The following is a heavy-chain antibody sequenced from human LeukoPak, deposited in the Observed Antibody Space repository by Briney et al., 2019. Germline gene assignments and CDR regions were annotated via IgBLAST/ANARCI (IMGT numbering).Heavy chain of an antibody. CDR3: ASGWSLLI. CDR1: GDRVSSHSTA. J-gene: IGHJ3*02. Sequence: SQTLSLTCAISGDRVSSHSTAWNWSRQSPSRGLEWLGTSYYRSKWYNDYAGSVKGRMSINSDTSKNWVSLQLSSVTPEDTAVYYCASGWSLLIWGQGTMVTVSS. V-gene: IGHV6-1*01. CDR2: SYYRSKWYN.